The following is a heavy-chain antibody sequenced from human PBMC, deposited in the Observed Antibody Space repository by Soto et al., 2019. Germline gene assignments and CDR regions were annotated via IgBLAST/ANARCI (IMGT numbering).Heavy chain of an antibody. CDR1: GGTFSSYA. V-gene: IGHV1-69*13. Sequence: GASVKVSCKASGGTFSSYAISWVRQAPGQGLEWMGGIIPIFGTANYAQKFQGRVTITADESTSTAYMELSSLRSEDTAVYYCARDLRYVGATDYRRFDYWGQRTLVTVSS. CDR3: ARDLRYVGATDYRRFDY. J-gene: IGHJ4*02. D-gene: IGHD1-26*01. CDR2: IIPIFGTA.